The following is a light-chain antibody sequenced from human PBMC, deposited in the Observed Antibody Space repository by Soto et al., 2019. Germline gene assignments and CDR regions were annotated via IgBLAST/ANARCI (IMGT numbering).Light chain of an antibody. CDR2: KAS. CDR1: ESIDSW. CDR3: QQYKSYRA. V-gene: IGKV1-5*03. Sequence: DIQMTQSPSTLSASVGDRVTITCRASESIDSWLAWHQQKPGRAPKLLISKASSLESGVPSRFSGSGFGTEFTLTITSLQPDDFATYYCQQYKSYRAFGQGTTGDIK. J-gene: IGKJ1*01.